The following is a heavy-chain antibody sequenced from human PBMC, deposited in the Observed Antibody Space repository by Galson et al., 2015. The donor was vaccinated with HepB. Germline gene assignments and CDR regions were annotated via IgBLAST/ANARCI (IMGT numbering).Heavy chain of an antibody. V-gene: IGHV3-21*04. CDR1: GFTFSSYS. CDR2: ISSSSSYI. D-gene: IGHD3-3*01. CDR3: ARERGRTDYDFWSGYYLDY. Sequence: SLRLSCAASGFTFSSYSMNWVRQAPGKGLEWVSSISSSSSYIYYADSVKGRFTISRDNAKNSLYLQMNSLRAEDTAVYYCARERGRTDYDFWSGYYLDYWGQGTLVTVSS. J-gene: IGHJ4*02.